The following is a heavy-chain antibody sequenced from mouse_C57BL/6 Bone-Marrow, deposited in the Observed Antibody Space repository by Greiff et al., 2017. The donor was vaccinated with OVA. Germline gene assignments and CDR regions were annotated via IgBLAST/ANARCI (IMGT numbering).Heavy chain of an antibody. CDR2: IDPEDGET. J-gene: IGHJ2*01. V-gene: IGHV14-2*01. CDR1: GFNIKDYY. CDR3: ASAYYDGYYNY. D-gene: IGHD2-3*01. Sequence: DVQLQESGAELVKPGASVKLSCTASGFNIKDYYMHWVKQRTEQGLEWIGRIDPEDGETEYAPKFQGKATITADTSSNTAYLQLSSLTSEDTAVYYCASAYYDGYYNYWGQGTTLTVSS.